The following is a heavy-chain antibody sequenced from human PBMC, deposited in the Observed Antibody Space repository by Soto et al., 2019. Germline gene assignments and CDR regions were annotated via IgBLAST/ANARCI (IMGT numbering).Heavy chain of an antibody. V-gene: IGHV3-9*01. Sequence: GGSLRLSCAASGFTFDDYAMHWVRQAPGKGLEWVSGISWNSGSIGYADSVKGRFTISRDNAKNSLYLQMNSLRAEDTALYYCAKDGRVRYYYYYGMDGWGQGTTVTVAS. CDR1: GFTFDDYA. CDR3: AKDGRVRYYYYYGMDG. J-gene: IGHJ6*02. CDR2: ISWNSGSI.